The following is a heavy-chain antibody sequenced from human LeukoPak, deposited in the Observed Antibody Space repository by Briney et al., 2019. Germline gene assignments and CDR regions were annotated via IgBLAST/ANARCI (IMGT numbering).Heavy chain of an antibody. Sequence: ASVKVSCKVSGYTLTELSMHWVRQAPGKGLEWMGGFDPEDGETIYAQKFQGRVTMTEDTSTDTAYMELSSLRSEDTAVYYCATDPSIAVAGTLVPSPFQHWGQGTLVTVSS. J-gene: IGHJ1*01. CDR2: FDPEDGET. D-gene: IGHD6-19*01. V-gene: IGHV1-24*01. CDR1: GYTLTELS. CDR3: ATDPSIAVAGTLVPSPFQH.